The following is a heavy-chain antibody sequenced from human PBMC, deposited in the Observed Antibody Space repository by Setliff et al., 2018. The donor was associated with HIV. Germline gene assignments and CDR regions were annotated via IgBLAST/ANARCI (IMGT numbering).Heavy chain of an antibody. CDR1: GYTFTSYD. Sequence: GASVKVSCKASGYTFTSYDISWVRQAPGQGLEWMGWISAYNGNTNYAQKLQGRVTMTTDTSTSTAYMELRSLRSYDTAVYYCAREIGDYYDSSGYYPPTDYYYGMDVWGQGTTVTVSS. D-gene: IGHD3-22*01. J-gene: IGHJ6*02. V-gene: IGHV1-18*01. CDR3: AREIGDYYDSSGYYPPTDYYYGMDV. CDR2: ISAYNGNT.